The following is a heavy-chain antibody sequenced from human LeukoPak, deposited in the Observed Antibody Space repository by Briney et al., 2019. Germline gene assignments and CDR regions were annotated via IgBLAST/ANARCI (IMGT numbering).Heavy chain of an antibody. Sequence: SETLPLTCTVSGGSISSYYWIWMRQHPGKGLEWIGYIHYSGNTNYNPSLKSRVTISIDTSQNQFSLKLTSVTAADTAVYYCARVGNWNYALVNYYFDYWGQGTLVTVSS. CDR2: IHYSGNT. CDR3: ARVGNWNYALVNYYFDY. D-gene: IGHD1-20*01. CDR1: GGSISSYY. J-gene: IGHJ4*02. V-gene: IGHV4-59*01.